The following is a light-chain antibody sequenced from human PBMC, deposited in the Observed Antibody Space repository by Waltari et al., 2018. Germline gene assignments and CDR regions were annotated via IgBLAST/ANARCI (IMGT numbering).Light chain of an antibody. V-gene: IGKV1-33*01. CDR1: PDISDY. CDR3: QQHDNPPFT. J-gene: IGKJ2*01. Sequence: DIQMTQSPSSLSSSVGDTVTITCQANPDISDYLNWYQQKPGKAPNLLISAASHLEAGVPSRFSGSGYGTDFTFTISSLQPEDFATYYCQQHDNPPFTFGQGTKLEIK. CDR2: AAS.